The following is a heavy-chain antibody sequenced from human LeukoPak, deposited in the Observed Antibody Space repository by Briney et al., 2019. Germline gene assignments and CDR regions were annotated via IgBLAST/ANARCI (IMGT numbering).Heavy chain of an antibody. J-gene: IGHJ4*02. V-gene: IGHV3-23*01. CDR3: AREGFDY. CDR1: GFTFSSYV. CDR2: VTTSGGTT. Sequence: PGGSLRLSCAASGFTFSSYVMSWVRQAPGKGLEWVSAVTTSGGTTYYADPVKGRFTISRDNSKNTLFLQMNSLRAEDTAVYYCAREGFDYWGQGTLVTVSS.